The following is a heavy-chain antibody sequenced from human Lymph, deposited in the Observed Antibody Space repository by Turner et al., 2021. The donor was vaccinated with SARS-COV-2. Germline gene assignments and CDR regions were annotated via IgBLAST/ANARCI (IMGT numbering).Heavy chain of an antibody. V-gene: IGHV1-2*02. J-gene: IGHJ4*02. Sequence: QFRLVQSGAGGKKPGPPGMVPSTASANAFTGDYMHWVRQAPGQGLEWMGWINPNSGGTSNAQKCQGRVTMTRETSISTANMELSRLRSDDTGGYYCVGGESIAGAGTKYLDYWGQGTLVTVSS. D-gene: IGHD6-19*01. CDR1: ANAFTGDY. CDR2: INPNSGGT. CDR3: VGGESIAGAGTKYLDY.